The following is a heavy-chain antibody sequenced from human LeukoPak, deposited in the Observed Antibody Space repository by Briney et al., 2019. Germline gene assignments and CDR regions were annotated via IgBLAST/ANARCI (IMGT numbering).Heavy chain of an antibody. V-gene: IGHV4-34*01. D-gene: IGHD3-22*01. CDR3: ARGRISISYYYDSSGYTY. J-gene: IGHJ4*02. Sequence: SETLSLTCAVYGGSFSGYYWSWIRQPPGKGLEWIGEINHSGSTNYNPSLKSRVTISVDTSKNQFSLKLSSVTAAGTAVYYCARGRISISYYYDSSGYTYWGQGTLVTVSS. CDR1: GGSFSGYY. CDR2: INHSGST.